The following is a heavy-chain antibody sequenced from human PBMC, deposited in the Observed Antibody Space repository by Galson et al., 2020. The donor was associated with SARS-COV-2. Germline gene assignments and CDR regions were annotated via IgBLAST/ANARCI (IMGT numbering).Heavy chain of an antibody. Sequence: GGSLRLSCAASGFTFSRNAMHWVRQAPGKGLEWVSAMSYDGTNKYYADSVKGRFTISRDNSKNTLYLQMNSLRPEDTAVYYCVRHGAAAVNWFDPWGQGTLVTVSS. CDR3: VRHGAAAVNWFDP. J-gene: IGHJ5*02. CDR2: MSYDGTNK. D-gene: IGHD6-13*01. V-gene: IGHV3-30-3*01. CDR1: GFTFSRNA.